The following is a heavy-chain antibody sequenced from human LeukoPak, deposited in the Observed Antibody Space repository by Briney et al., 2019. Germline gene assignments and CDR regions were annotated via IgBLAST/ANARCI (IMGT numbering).Heavy chain of an antibody. J-gene: IGHJ4*02. Sequence: GGSLKLSCAASGFTFSTYSMNWVRQAPGKGLEWVSSISGSSIYIYYADSVKGRFTISRDNAKNSLYLQLNSLRAEDTAVYYCARDPPYYDGSGYYYDYWGQGTLVTVSS. CDR2: ISGSSIYI. CDR1: GFTFSTYS. V-gene: IGHV3-21*01. CDR3: ARDPPYYDGSGYYYDY. D-gene: IGHD3-22*01.